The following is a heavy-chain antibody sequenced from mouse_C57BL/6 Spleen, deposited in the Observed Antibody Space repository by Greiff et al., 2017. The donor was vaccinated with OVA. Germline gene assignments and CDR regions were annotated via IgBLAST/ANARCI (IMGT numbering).Heavy chain of an antibody. V-gene: IGHV1-39*01. CDR2: INPNYGTT. Sequence: EVQLQQSGPELVKPGASVKISCKASGYSFTDYNMNWVKQSNGKSLEWIGLINPNYGTTSYNQKFKGKATLTVDQSSSTAYMQLHSLTSEDSTVYYCASYGNLYYYAMDDWGQGTSVTVSS. J-gene: IGHJ4*01. CDR1: GYSFTDYN. CDR3: ASYGNLYYYAMDD. D-gene: IGHD2-1*01.